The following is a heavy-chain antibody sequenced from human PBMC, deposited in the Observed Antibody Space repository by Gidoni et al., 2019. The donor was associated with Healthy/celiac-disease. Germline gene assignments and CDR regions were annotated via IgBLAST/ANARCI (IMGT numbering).Heavy chain of an antibody. J-gene: IGHJ4*02. CDR3: ARMYPSMAHFDY. V-gene: IGHV4-4*07. CDR2: GST. D-gene: IGHD3-10*01. Sequence: GSTNYNPSLKSRVTMSVDTSKNQFSLKLSSVTAADTAVYYCARMYPSMAHFDYWGQGTLVTVSS.